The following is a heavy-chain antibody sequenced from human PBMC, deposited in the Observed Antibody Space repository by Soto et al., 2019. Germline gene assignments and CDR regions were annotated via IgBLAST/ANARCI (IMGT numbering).Heavy chain of an antibody. CDR1: VFTFSTYA. V-gene: IGHV3-23*01. CDR3: ATILETSATGS. CDR2: TSATGGSR. J-gene: IGHJ5*02. Sequence: GGSLRLSCAASVFTFSTYAMSWVRQAPGKGLEWVSSTSATGGSRYYAEYAKGRFTVSRDNSKNNLYLQLNSLRAEDTALYYCATILETSATGSWGQGSLVTVSS. D-gene: IGHD2-15*01.